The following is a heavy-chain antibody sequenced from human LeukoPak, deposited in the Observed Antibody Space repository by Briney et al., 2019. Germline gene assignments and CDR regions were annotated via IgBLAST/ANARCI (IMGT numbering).Heavy chain of an antibody. CDR2: IRYDGSNK. CDR1: GFTFSSYG. J-gene: IGHJ4*02. V-gene: IGHV3-30*02. CDR3: AKDRMPTVTTLGDY. D-gene: IGHD4-17*01. Sequence: GGSLRLSCAASGFTFSSYGMHWVRQAPGKGLEWVAFIRYDGSNKYYADSVRGRFTISRDNSKNTLYLQMNSLRAEDTAVYYCAKDRMPTVTTLGDYWGQGTLVTVSS.